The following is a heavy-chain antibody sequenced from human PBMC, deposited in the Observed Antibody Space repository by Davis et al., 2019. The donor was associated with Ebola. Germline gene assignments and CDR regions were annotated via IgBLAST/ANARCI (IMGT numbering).Heavy chain of an antibody. Sequence: GESLKISCAASGFTFRSFEMNWVRQAPGKGVEWISYISRSGGAIFYADSLKGRFTISRDNAKNSLYLHMNSLRVEDTAVYYCTKTIVATAGDFWGQGTLVTVSS. CDR1: GFTFRSFE. D-gene: IGHD6-13*01. CDR3: TKTIVATAGDF. J-gene: IGHJ4*02. V-gene: IGHV3-48*03. CDR2: ISRSGGAI.